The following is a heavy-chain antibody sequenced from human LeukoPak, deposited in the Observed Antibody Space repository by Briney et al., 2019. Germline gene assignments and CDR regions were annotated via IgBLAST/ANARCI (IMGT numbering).Heavy chain of an antibody. CDR1: GGSISSHY. Sequence: SETLSLTCTVSGGSISSHYWSWIRQPPGKGLEWIGYIYYSGSTNYNPSLKSRVTISVDTSKNQFSLKLSSVTAADTAVYYCARGMGYYYYYMDVWGKGTTVTVSS. CDR3: ARGMGYYYYYMDV. D-gene: IGHD2-8*01. J-gene: IGHJ6*03. V-gene: IGHV4-59*11. CDR2: IYYSGST.